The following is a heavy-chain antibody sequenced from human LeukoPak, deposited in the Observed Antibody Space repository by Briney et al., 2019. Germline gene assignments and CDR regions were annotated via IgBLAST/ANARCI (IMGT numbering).Heavy chain of an antibody. CDR1: GGSISSGYY. J-gene: IGHJ4*02. CDR2: MYHSGST. Sequence: SETLSLTCSVSGGSISSGYYWGWIRQPPGKGLEWIGSMYHSGSTYYNPSLKSRVTISVDTSKNQFSLNLSSVTAADTAVYYCASAVGGSYHFDYWGQGTRVTVSS. D-gene: IGHD3-16*01. V-gene: IGHV4-38-2*02. CDR3: ASAVGGSYHFDY.